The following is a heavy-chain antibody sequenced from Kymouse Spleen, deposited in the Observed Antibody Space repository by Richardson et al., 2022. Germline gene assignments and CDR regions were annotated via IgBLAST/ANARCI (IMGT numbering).Heavy chain of an antibody. CDR1: GGSFSGYY. V-gene: IGHV4-34*01. CDR2: INHSGST. J-gene: IGHJ6*02. Sequence: QVQLQQWGAGLLKPSETLSLTCAVYGGSFSGYYWSWIRQPPGKGLEWIGEINHSGSTNYNPSLKSRVTISVDTSKNQFSLKLSSVTAADTAVYYCARGKSMAYYYGMDVWGQGTTVTVSS. CDR3: ARGKSMAYYYGMDV. D-gene: IGHD5-18,IGHD2-8*01,IGHD3-10*01.